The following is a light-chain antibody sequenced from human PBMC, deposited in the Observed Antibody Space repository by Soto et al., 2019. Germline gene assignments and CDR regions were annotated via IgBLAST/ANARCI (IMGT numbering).Light chain of an antibody. J-gene: IGKJ2*01. CDR2: KAS. V-gene: IGKV1-5*03. CDR1: QSISSW. Sequence: DIQMTQTPSTLSASVGDRVTITCRASQSISSWLAWYQQKPGKAPKLLIYKASSLESGVPSRFSGSGSGTEFTLTISSLQPDDFATYYCQQYNSFPFTFGQGTKLEIK. CDR3: QQYNSFPFT.